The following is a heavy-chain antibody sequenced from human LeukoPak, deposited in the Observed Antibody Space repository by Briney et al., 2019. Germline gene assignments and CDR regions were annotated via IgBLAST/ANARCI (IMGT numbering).Heavy chain of an antibody. D-gene: IGHD3-22*01. J-gene: IGHJ4*02. CDR3: ARGRYYYDSSGYSSRYYFDY. CDR1: GFTFSSYS. V-gene: IGHV3-48*04. Sequence: PGGSLRLSCAASGFTFSSYSMNWVRQAPGKGLEWVSYISSSSSTIYYADSVKGRFTISRDNAKNSLYLQMNSLRAEDTAVYYCARGRYYYDSSGYSSRYYFDYWGQGTLVTVSS. CDR2: ISSSSSTI.